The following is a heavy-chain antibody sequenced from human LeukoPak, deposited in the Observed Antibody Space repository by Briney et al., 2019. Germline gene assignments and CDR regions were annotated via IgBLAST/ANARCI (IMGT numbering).Heavy chain of an antibody. CDR1: GFTFSSYS. D-gene: IGHD6-6*01. V-gene: IGHV3-21*01. CDR2: ISSSSSYI. J-gene: IGHJ1*01. Sequence: PGGSLRLSCAASGFTFSSYSMNWVRQAPGKGLEWVSSISSSSSYIYYADSVKGRFTISRDNAKNSLYLQMNSLRAEDTAVYYCARDASHSSSDAEYFQHWGQGTLVTVSS. CDR3: ARDASHSSSDAEYFQH.